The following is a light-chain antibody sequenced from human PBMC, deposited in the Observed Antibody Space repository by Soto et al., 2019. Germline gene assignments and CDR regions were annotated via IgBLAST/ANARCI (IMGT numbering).Light chain of an antibody. CDR3: SSYTISSTVV. CDR1: SSDVGGSTY. CDR2: EVS. V-gene: IGLV2-14*01. Sequence: QSVLTQPASVSGSPGQSITISCTGTSSDVGGSTYVSWYQQHPGKAPKLMIYEVSNRPSGVSNRFSGSKSGNTASLTISGLQAEDEADYYCSSYTISSTVVFGGGTKRTVL. J-gene: IGLJ2*01.